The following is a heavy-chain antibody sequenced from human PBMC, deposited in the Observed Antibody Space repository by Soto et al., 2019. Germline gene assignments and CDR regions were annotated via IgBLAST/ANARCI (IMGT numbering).Heavy chain of an antibody. CDR1: GFTFIHAW. J-gene: IGHJ5*02. CDR3: CVVKRLDQYSTSGYWFDP. CDR2: IKSKADGETK. V-gene: IGHV3-15*01. D-gene: IGHD2-15*01. Sequence: GSMRLSCAASGFTFIHAWIIFFRQAPFKGLEWVGRIKSKADGETKDYGAPVRGRFTISRDDAKDTLYLQMNSLRIEDTAVYYCCVVKRLDQYSTSGYWFDPWGPGTLVTVSS.